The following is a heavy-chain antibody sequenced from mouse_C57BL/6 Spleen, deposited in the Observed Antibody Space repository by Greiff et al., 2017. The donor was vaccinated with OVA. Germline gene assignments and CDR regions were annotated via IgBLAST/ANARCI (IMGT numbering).Heavy chain of an antibody. CDR3: TTGSPLAY. J-gene: IGHJ3*01. Sequence: VQLQQSGAELVRPGASVKLSCTASGFNIKDDYMHWVKQRPEQGLEWIGWIDPENGDTEYASKFQGKATITADPSSNTAYLQLSSLTSEDTAVYYCTTGSPLAYWGQGTLVTVSA. V-gene: IGHV14-4*01. CDR2: IDPENGDT. CDR1: GFNIKDDY. D-gene: IGHD1-1*01.